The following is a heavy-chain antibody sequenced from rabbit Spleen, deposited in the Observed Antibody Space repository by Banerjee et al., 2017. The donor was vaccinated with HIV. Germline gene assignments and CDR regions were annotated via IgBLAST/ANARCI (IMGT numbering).Heavy chain of an antibody. CDR3: ASGYSDIYFNL. CDR2: IGTGNGDT. D-gene: IGHD1-1*01. CDR1: GFDFSTYS. V-gene: IGHV1S45*01. Sequence: QEQLVESGGGLVQPGGSLTLSCKASGFDFSTYSMSWVRQAPGKGLEWIGYIGTGNGDTYYASWARGRFTVSKTSPTTVTLQMTSLTAADTATYFCASGYSDIYFNLWGPGTLVTVS. J-gene: IGHJ4*01.